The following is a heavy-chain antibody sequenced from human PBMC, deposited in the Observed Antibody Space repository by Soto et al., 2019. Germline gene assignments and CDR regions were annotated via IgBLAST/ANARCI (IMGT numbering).Heavy chain of an antibody. V-gene: IGHV4-59*01. D-gene: IGHD7-27*01. CDR3: ARGPSGVEHLEYFQH. J-gene: IGHJ1*01. CDR2: IYSSGST. Sequence: SETLSLTCTVSGGSISSYYWNWIRQPPGKGLEWIGYIYSSGSTNYNPSLKSRVTISVDTSKNHFSLKLSSVTAADTAVYYCARGPSGVEHLEYFQHWGQGTLVTVSS. CDR1: GGSISSYY.